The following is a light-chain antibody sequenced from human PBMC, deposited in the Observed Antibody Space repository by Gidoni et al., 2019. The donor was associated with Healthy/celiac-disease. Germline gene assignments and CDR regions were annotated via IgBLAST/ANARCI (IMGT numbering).Light chain of an antibody. CDR3: QQYNSYSGT. V-gene: IGKV1-5*03. CDR1: QSISSW. CDR2: KAS. J-gene: IGKJ1*01. Sequence: DIQMTQSPSTLSASVGDRVTITCRASQSISSWLAWYQQKPGKAPKLLIYKASSLESGVPSRFSGRGSGTEFTLTISSLQPDDFATYYCQQYNSYSGTFGQGTQVEIK.